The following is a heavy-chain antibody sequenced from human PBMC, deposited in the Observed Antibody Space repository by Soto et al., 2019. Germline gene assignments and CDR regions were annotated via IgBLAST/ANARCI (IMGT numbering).Heavy chain of an antibody. CDR1: GKSFDNFA. Sequence: QVQLVQSGAEVKKPGASVRFPCKVSGKSFDNFAVHWVRQTPGQRPEWMGRINVGDDKTKYSEKFQGRVIVSYDTSATTAYMELRALSSEDTAVYYCARAKYDYIWGSYHPFDQWAQGAQVTVAS. V-gene: IGHV1-3*01. D-gene: IGHD3-16*02. CDR2: INVGDDKT. J-gene: IGHJ4*02. CDR3: ARAKYDYIWGSYHPFDQ.